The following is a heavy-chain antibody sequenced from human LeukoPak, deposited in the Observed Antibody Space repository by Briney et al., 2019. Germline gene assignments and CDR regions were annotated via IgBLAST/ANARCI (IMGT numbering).Heavy chain of an antibody. J-gene: IGHJ4*02. CDR3: ARVGPTFDY. Sequence: GGSLRLSCAASGFTFSSYWMSWVRQAPGKGLEWVAHIKQDGSEKYYVVSVKGRFTISRDDAKNSLYLQMNSLRAEDTAVYYCARVGPTFDYWGQGTLVTVSS. CDR2: IKQDGSEK. D-gene: IGHD1-26*01. V-gene: IGHV3-7*01. CDR1: GFTFSSYW.